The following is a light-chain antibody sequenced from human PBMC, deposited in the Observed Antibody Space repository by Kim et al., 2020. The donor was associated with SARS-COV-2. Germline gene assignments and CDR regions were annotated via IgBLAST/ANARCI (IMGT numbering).Light chain of an antibody. CDR3: QQYNSYPYT. CDR2: DAS. Sequence: EDSGTTNSPASQSMGSWLAWDQQKPGQAPKLLIYDASSLESGVPTRFSGSGSVTDFTLTISSLQPDDFATYYCQQYNSYPYTFGQGTKLEI. J-gene: IGKJ2*01. CDR1: QSMGSW. V-gene: IGKV1-5*01.